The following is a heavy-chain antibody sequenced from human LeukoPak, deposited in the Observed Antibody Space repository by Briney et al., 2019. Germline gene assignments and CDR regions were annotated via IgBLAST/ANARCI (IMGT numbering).Heavy chain of an antibody. Sequence: SPTLSLTCAISGDSVSINSAAWNWIRQSPSRGLEWLGRTYYRSKWYNDYAVSVKSRITINPDTSKNQFSLQLNSVTPEDTAVYYCARVNRCSSTSCHAAYAFDIWGQGRMVTVSS. CDR2: TYYRSKWYN. V-gene: IGHV6-1*01. D-gene: IGHD2-2*01. J-gene: IGHJ3*02. CDR3: ARVNRCSSTSCHAAYAFDI. CDR1: GDSVSINSAA.